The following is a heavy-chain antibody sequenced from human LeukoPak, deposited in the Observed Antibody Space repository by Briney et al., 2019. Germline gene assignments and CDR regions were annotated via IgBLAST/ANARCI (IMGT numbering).Heavy chain of an antibody. J-gene: IGHJ4*02. CDR3: ANAEITMVRGVPFDY. CDR1: GFTFSSCG. V-gene: IGHV3-30*18. CDR2: ISYDGSNK. Sequence: GGSLRLSCAASGFTFSSCGMHWVRQAPGKGLEWVAVISYDGSNKYYADSVKGRFTISRDNSKNTLYLQMNSLRAEDTAVYYCANAEITMVRGVPFDYWGQGTLVTVSS. D-gene: IGHD3-10*01.